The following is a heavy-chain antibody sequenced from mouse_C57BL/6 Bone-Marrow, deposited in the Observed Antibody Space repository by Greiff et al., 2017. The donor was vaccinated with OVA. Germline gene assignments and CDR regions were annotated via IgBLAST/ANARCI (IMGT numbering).Heavy chain of an antibody. D-gene: IGHD2-1*01. CDR1: GYSITSGYY. Sequence: VQLKESGPGLVKPSQSLSLTCSVTGYSITSGYYWNWIRQFPGNKLEWMGYISYDGSNNYNPSLKNRISITRDTSKNQFFLKLNSVTTEDTATYYCARGRIYYGNYDYAMDYWGQGTSVTVSS. CDR2: ISYDGSN. J-gene: IGHJ4*01. CDR3: ARGRIYYGNYDYAMDY. V-gene: IGHV3-6*01.